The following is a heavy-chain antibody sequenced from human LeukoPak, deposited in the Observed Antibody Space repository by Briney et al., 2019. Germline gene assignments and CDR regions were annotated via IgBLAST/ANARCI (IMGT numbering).Heavy chain of an antibody. CDR1: GFTFSNYA. Sequence: GGSLRLSCAASGFTFSNYAMSWVRQAPGKGLEWVSSISGTGGSTYYADSVKGRFTISRDNSNNTLFLQMNSLRAEDTAVYYCARAMSTFGGVRNYFDSWGQGTLVTVSS. D-gene: IGHD3-16*01. CDR2: ISGTGGST. J-gene: IGHJ4*02. CDR3: ARAMSTFGGVRNYFDS. V-gene: IGHV3-23*01.